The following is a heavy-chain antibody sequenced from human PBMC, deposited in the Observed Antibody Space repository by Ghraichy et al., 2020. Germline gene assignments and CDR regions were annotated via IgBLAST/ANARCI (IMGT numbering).Heavy chain of an antibody. D-gene: IGHD6-6*01. CDR2: ISSSSSYI. J-gene: IGHJ5*02. CDR3: ARSHSSSSEWFDP. V-gene: IGHV3-21*01. CDR1: GFTFSSYS. Sequence: LSLTCAASGFTFSSYSMNWVRQAPGKGLEWVSSISSSSSYIYYADSVKGRFTISRDNAKNSLYLQMNSLRAEDTAVYYCARSHSSSSEWFDPWGQGTLVTVSS.